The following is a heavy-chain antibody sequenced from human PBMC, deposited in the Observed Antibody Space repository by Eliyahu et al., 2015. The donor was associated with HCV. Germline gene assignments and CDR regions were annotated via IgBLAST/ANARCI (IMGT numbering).Heavy chain of an antibody. D-gene: IGHD2-2*02. CDR1: GXTXNSYD. Sequence: EVQLLESGGGLVQPGGSLXLSCAASGXTXNSYDMNWVRQAPGKGLGWVSTISGXGGSTYYADSVKGRFTISRDNSKNTLYLQMNSLRAEDTALYYCTKDLGSTSCYIHWGQGTLVTVSS. J-gene: IGHJ4*02. CDR2: ISGXGGST. V-gene: IGHV3-23*01. CDR3: TKDLGSTSCYIH.